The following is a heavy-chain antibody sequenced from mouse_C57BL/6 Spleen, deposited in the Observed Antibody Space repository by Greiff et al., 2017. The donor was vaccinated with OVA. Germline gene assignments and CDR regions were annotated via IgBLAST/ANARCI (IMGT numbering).Heavy chain of an antibody. D-gene: IGHD1-1*01. J-gene: IGHJ2*01. V-gene: IGHV1-15*01. CDR1: GYTFTDYE. CDR2: IDPETGGT. Sequence: QVQLQQSGAELVRPGASVTLSCKASGYTFTDYEMHWVKQTPVHGLEWIGAIDPETGGTAYNQKFKGKAILTADKSSSTAYMELRSLTSEDSAVYYCTRSYYGSIYGWYLDYWGQGTTLTVSS. CDR3: TRSYYGSIYGWYLDY.